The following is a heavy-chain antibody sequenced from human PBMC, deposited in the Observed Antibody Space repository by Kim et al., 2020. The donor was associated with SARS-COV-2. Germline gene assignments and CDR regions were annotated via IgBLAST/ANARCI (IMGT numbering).Heavy chain of an antibody. CDR3: ARDFSGSAWAPFAI. CDR1: GGSISSYY. D-gene: IGHD1-26*01. V-gene: IGHV4-59*01. J-gene: IGHJ3*02. CDR2: FFYRGIT. Sequence: SETLSLTCTISGGSISSYYWSWIRQPPGKGLEWIGYFFYRGITNNNPSLRSRVTISVDTSKNQFSLRLSSVTAADTAVYYCARDFSGSAWAPFAIWGQG.